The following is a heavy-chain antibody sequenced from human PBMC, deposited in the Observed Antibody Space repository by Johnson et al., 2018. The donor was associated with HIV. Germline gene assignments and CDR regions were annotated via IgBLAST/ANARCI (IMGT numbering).Heavy chain of an antibody. J-gene: IGHJ3*02. D-gene: IGHD1-26*01. CDR1: RFTFSRQW. CDR2: ITQVGSAK. Sequence: VQLVESGGGLLQPGASLRLSCPASRFTFSRQWMSWVPQAPGNALELVANITQVGSAKSYVDSVKDRFTISSYNAKNSLYLQMNSLRAEDTAVYYCARSEWELRYAFDIWGQGTMVTVSS. V-gene: IGHV3-7*03. CDR3: ARSEWELRYAFDI.